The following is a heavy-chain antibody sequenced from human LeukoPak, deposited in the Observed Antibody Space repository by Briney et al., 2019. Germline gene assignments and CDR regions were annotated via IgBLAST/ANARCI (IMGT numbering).Heavy chain of an antibody. D-gene: IGHD3-22*01. CDR3: ATGFDSSGYYYRNAFDI. CDR1: GGTFSSYA. CDR2: FDPEDGET. V-gene: IGHV1-24*01. J-gene: IGHJ3*02. Sequence: ASVKVSCKASGGTFSSYAISWVRQAPGKGLEWMGGFDPEDGETIYAQKFQGRVTMTEDTSTDTAYMELSSLRSEDTAVYYCATGFDSSGYYYRNAFDIWGQGTMVTVSS.